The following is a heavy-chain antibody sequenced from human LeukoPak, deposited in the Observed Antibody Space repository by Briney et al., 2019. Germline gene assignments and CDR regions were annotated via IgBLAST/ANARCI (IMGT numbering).Heavy chain of an antibody. Sequence: ASVRVSCKASGYTFSGYNMHWVRQAPGQGLEWMGRVISHSGGTNYAPRFQGRVTMTRDTSTSTAYMELSRLKSDDTAVYYCARGYNYGHDYWGQGTLVTVSS. CDR1: GYTFSGYN. V-gene: IGHV1-2*06. CDR3: ARGYNYGHDY. J-gene: IGHJ4*02. D-gene: IGHD5-18*01. CDR2: VISHSGGT.